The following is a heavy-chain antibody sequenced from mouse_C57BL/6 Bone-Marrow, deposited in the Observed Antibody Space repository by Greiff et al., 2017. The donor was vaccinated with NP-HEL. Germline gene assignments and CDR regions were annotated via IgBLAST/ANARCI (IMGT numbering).Heavy chain of an antibody. D-gene: IGHD4-1*01. CDR2: FTIYLAAT. CDR1: YFAFMASA. V-gene: IGHV1-49*01. J-gene: IGHJ4*01. Sequence: QVQLQQSGAELVRPGSSVKLSCKDSYFAFMASAMHWVTQRPGPGLACIFSFTIYLAATEYRETFKGKATLTANTSSSTAYMELSSLTSEDSAVYYCARSSSNWEATMDYWGQGTSVTVSS. CDR3: ARSSSNWEATMDY.